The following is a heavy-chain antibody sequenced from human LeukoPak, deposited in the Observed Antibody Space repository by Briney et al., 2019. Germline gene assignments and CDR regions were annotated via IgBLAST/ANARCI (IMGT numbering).Heavy chain of an antibody. V-gene: IGHV3-30*03. CDR2: ISYDGSNK. D-gene: IGHD2/OR15-2a*01. CDR3: ARDSGFSGAQRGEF. Sequence: GGSLRLSCAASGFTFSSYSMNWVRQAPGKGLEWVAVISYDGSNKYYADSVKGRFTISRDNSKNTLYLQMSSLRAEDTAVYYCARDSGFSGAQRGEFWGQGTLVTVSS. CDR1: GFTFSSYS. J-gene: IGHJ4*02.